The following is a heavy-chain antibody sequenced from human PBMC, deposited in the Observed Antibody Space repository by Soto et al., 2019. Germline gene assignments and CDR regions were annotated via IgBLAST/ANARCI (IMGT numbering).Heavy chain of an antibody. CDR2: INPNSGGT. CDR3: ATSYCSGGSWYSNDDFDI. D-gene: IGHD2-15*01. J-gene: IGHJ3*02. CDR1: GYTFTGYY. Sequence: ASVKVSCKASGYTFTGYYMHWVRQAPGQGLEWMGWINPNSGGTNYAQKFQGWVTMTRDTSISTAYMELSRLRSDDTAVYYCATSYCSGGSWYSNDDFDIWGQGTMVTVS. V-gene: IGHV1-2*04.